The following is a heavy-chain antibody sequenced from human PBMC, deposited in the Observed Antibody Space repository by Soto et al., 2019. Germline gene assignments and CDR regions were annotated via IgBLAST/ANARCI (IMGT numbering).Heavy chain of an antibody. CDR3: ARDSRRSSSI. D-gene: IGHD6-13*01. J-gene: IGHJ4*02. V-gene: IGHV3-66*01. CDR2: IYSGGSP. CDR1: GFTVSSNY. Sequence: GGSLRLSCAASGFTVSSNYMSWVRQAPGKGLEWVSVIYSGGSPYYADSLKGRFTISRDNSKNTLYLQMNSLGAEDTAVYYCARDSRRSSSIWGQGTLVTVSS.